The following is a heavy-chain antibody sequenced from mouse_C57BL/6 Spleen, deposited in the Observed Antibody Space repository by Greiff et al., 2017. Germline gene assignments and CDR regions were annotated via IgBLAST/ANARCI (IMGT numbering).Heavy chain of an antibody. V-gene: IGHV1-26*01. Sequence: EVQLQRSGPELVKPGASVKISCKASGYTFTDYYMNWVKQSHGKSLEWIGDINPNNGGTSYNQKFKGKATLTVDKSSSTAYMELRSLTSEDSAVYYCARRGRDWYFDVWGTGTTVTVSS. CDR2: INPNNGGT. CDR3: ARRGRDWYFDV. J-gene: IGHJ1*03. CDR1: GYTFTDYY.